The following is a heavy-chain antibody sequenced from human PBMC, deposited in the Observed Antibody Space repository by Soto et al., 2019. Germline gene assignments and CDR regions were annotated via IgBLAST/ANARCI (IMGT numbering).Heavy chain of an antibody. CDR1: GGTFSSYA. J-gene: IGHJ6*02. V-gene: IGHV1-69*13. CDR3: AITVDPMHYYYYGMDV. CDR2: IIPIFGTA. Sequence: SVKVSCRASGGTFSSYAISWVRQAPGQGLEWMGGIIPIFGTANYAQKFQGRVTITADESTSTSYMELSSLRSEDTAVYYCAITVDPMHYYYYGMDVWGQGTTVTVSS. D-gene: IGHD4-17*01.